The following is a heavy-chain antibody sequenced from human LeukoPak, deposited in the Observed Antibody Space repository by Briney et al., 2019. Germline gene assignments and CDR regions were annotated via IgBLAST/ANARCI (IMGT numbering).Heavy chain of an antibody. CDR1: GYTFTSYY. D-gene: IGHD1-1*01. J-gene: IGHJ4*02. Sequence: ASVKVSCKASGYTFTSYYMHWVRQAPGQGLEWMGIINPSGGSTSYAQKFQGRVTMTRDTSTSTVYMELSSLRSEDTAVYYCARDLHFERYRGYYFDYWGQGTLVTVSS. CDR3: ARDLHFERYRGYYFDY. CDR2: INPSGGST. V-gene: IGHV1-46*01.